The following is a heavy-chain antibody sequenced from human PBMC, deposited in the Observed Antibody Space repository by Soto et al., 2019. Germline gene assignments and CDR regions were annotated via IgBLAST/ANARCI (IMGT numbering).Heavy chain of an antibody. CDR2: ISYDGSNK. J-gene: IGHJ6*02. Sequence: RGSLRLSCAASGFTFSSYGMHWVRQAPGKGLEWVAVISYDGSNKYYADSVKGRFTISRDNSKNTLYLQMNSLRAEDTAVYYCAKDQATGSYTRYYGMDVWGQGTTVTVSS. CDR3: AKDQATGSYTRYYGMDV. D-gene: IGHD1-26*01. CDR1: GFTFSSYG. V-gene: IGHV3-30*18.